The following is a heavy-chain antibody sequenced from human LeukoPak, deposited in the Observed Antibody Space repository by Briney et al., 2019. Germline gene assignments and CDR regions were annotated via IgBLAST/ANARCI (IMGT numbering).Heavy chain of an antibody. CDR2: ISAYNGNT. V-gene: IGHV1-18*01. Sequence: ASVKVSCKASGYIFTSYGICWVRQAPGQGREWMGWISAYNGNTNNAQKLQSRVTMTTDTSTSTAYMGLRSLRSDDTAVYCCARIHSSSWLSLRWFDPWGQGTLVTVSS. D-gene: IGHD6-13*01. CDR1: GYIFTSYG. J-gene: IGHJ5*02. CDR3: ARIHSSSWLSLRWFDP.